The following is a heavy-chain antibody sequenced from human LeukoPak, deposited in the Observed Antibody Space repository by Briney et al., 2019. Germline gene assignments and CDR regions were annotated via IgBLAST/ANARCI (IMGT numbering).Heavy chain of an antibody. CDR1: GFTFSSYW. Sequence: GGSLRLSCAASGFTFSSYWMSWVRQAPGEGLEWVANIKQDGSEKYYVDSVKGRFTISRDNAKNSLYLQMNSLRAEDTAVYYCARWGHVAAAGTGLDYWGQGTLVTVSS. CDR3: ARWGHVAAAGTGLDY. CDR2: IKQDGSEK. D-gene: IGHD6-13*01. V-gene: IGHV3-7*01. J-gene: IGHJ4*02.